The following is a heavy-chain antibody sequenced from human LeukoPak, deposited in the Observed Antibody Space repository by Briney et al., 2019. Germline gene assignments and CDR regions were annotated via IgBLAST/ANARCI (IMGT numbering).Heavy chain of an antibody. CDR3: ARDGLGGGSNFDGYYYYGMDV. D-gene: IGHD1-26*01. J-gene: IGHJ6*02. CDR1: GFTFSSYW. Sequence: GGSLRLSCAASGFTFSSYWMSWVRQAPGKGLEWVANIKQDGSEKYYVDSVKGRFTISRDNAKNSLYLQMNSLRAEDTAVYYCARDGLGGGSNFDGYYYYGMDVWGQGTTVTVSS. CDR2: IKQDGSEK. V-gene: IGHV3-7*01.